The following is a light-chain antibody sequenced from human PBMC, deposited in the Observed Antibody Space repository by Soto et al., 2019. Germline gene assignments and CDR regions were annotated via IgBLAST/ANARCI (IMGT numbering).Light chain of an antibody. CDR3: SSYTSSSTSI. J-gene: IGLJ1*01. Sequence: QSVLTQPASVSGSPGQSITISCTGTSSDVGGYNYVSWYQQHPGKAPKLMIYDVSNRPSGVSNRFSGSKSGNTAYLTISGLQAEDEADYYCSSYTSSSTSIFGTGTKLTVL. CDR1: SSDVGGYNY. V-gene: IGLV2-14*01. CDR2: DVS.